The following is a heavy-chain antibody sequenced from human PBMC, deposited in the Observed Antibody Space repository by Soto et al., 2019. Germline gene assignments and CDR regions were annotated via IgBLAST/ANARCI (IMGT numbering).Heavy chain of an antibody. CDR1: GGSISSGGYY. Sequence: SETLSLTCTVPGGSISSGGYYWSWIRQHPGKGLEWIGYIYYSGSTYYNPSLKSRVTISVDTSKNQFSLKLSSVTAADTAVYYCARGSYYYDSSGYYPWSFQHWGQGTLVTVSS. CDR2: IYYSGST. CDR3: ARGSYYYDSSGYYPWSFQH. V-gene: IGHV4-31*03. D-gene: IGHD3-22*01. J-gene: IGHJ1*01.